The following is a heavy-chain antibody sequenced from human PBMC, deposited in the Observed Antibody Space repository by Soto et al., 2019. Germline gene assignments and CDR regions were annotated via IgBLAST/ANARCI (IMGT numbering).Heavy chain of an antibody. CDR2: IYTGGST. CDR3: ARASVGPPGGGSWTMPFDS. CDR1: CCSVSSYY. Sequence: ETLSLTCIVSCCSVSSYYWSWIRQPAGKGPEWIGRIYTGGSTNYNPSLKSRATMSVDTSKNQFSLRLTSVTAADTAVYYCARASVGPPGGGSWTMPFDSWGRGTLVTVSS. J-gene: IGHJ4*02. V-gene: IGHV4-4*07. D-gene: IGHD2-15*01.